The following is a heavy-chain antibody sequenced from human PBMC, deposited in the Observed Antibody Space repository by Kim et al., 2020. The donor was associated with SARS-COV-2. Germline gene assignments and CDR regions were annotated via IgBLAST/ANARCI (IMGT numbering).Heavy chain of an antibody. CDR3: ARIGDYDSSGYYYVSY. CDR1: GGSFSGYY. Sequence: SETLSLTCAVYGGSFSGYYWSWIRQPPGKGLEWIGEINHSGSTNYNPSLKSRVTISVDTSKNQFSLKLSSVTAADTAVYYCARIGDYDSSGYYYVSYWGQGTLVTVSS. J-gene: IGHJ4*02. D-gene: IGHD3-22*01. CDR2: INHSGST. V-gene: IGHV4-34*01.